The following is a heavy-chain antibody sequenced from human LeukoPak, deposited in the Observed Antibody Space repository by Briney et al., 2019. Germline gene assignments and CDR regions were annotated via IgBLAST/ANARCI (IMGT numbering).Heavy chain of an antibody. CDR3: ARDRLNDSSGYYRNY. D-gene: IGHD3-22*01. J-gene: IGHJ4*02. Sequence: GGSLRLSCAASGFTFSSYGMHWVRQAPGKGLEWVAVIWYDGSNKFYADSVKGRFTISRDNSKNTLNLQMNSLRAEDTAVYYCARDRLNDSSGYYRNYWGQGTLVTVSS. V-gene: IGHV3-33*01. CDR1: GFTFSSYG. CDR2: IWYDGSNK.